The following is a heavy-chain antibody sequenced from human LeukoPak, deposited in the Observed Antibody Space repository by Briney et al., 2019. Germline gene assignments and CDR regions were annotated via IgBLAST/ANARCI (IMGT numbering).Heavy chain of an antibody. D-gene: IGHD3-10*01. CDR2: ISAYNGNT. J-gene: IGHJ4*02. CDR1: GFTLNNYG. Sequence: ASVKVSCKASGFTLNNYGISWVRLAPGQGLEWMGWISAYNGNTYYAQMLQGRVTMTTDTSTGTAFMELRRLRSDDTAPYYCARDNRLYGSGILRYWGQGTLVTVSS. CDR3: ARDNRLYGSGILRY. V-gene: IGHV1-18*01.